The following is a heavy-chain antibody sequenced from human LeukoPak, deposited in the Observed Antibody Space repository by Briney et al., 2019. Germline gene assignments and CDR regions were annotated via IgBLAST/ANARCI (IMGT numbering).Heavy chain of an antibody. CDR2: TYYRSKWYN. D-gene: IGHD6-13*01. CDR3: ARVGKRLAGAGDYYFYMDV. Sequence: SQTLSLTCAISGDSVSSNSATWNWIRQSPSRGLEWLGRTYYRSKWYNDYAVSVKSRITINPDTSKNQFSLQLNSVTPEDTAVYYCARVGKRLAGAGDYYFYMDVWGKGTTVTISS. CDR1: GDSVSSNSAT. J-gene: IGHJ6*03. V-gene: IGHV6-1*01.